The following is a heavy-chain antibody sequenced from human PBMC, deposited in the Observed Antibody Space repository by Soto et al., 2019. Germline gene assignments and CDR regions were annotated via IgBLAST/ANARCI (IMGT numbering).Heavy chain of an antibody. Sequence: GESLKISCKGSGYSFTSYWISWVRQMPGKGLEWMGRIDPSDSYTNYSPSFQGHVTISADKSISTAYLQWSSLKASDTAMYYCARQRTEDYRTSGYSWLDPWGQGTLVTVSS. CDR1: GYSFTSYW. CDR3: ARQRTEDYRTSGYSWLDP. V-gene: IGHV5-10-1*01. D-gene: IGHD3-22*01. J-gene: IGHJ5*02. CDR2: IDPSDSYT.